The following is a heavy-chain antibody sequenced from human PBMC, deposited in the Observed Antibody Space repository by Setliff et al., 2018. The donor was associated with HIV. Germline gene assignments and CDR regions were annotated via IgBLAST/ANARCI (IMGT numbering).Heavy chain of an antibody. D-gene: IGHD3-22*01. J-gene: IGHJ4*02. V-gene: IGHV3-11*04. CDR2: ISSSGSTI. Sequence: PGGSLRLSCAASGFTFSNYYMTWIRQAPGKGLEWVSYISSSGSTIYYGDSLKGRFTISRDNAKNSLYLQMNSLRAEDTAVYYCARDPPWNYDSSGYPYYFDYWGQGTLVTVSS. CDR1: GFTFSNYY. CDR3: ARDPPWNYDSSGYPYYFDY.